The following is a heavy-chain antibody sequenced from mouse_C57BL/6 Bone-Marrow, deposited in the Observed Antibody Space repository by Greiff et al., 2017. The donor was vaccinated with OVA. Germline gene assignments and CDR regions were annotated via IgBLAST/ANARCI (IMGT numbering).Heavy chain of an antibody. J-gene: IGHJ3*01. Sequence: EVQLQQSGPELVKPGASVKMSCKASGYTFTDYNMHWVKQSHGKSLEWIGYINPNNGGTSYNQKFKGKATLTVNKSSSTAYMELRSLTSEDSAVYYCARGGELTGTVAYWGQGTLVTVSA. CDR3: ARGGELTGTVAY. CDR2: INPNNGGT. D-gene: IGHD4-1*01. CDR1: GYTFTDYN. V-gene: IGHV1-22*01.